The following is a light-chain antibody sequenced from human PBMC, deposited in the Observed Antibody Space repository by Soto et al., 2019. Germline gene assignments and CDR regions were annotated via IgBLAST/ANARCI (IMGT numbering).Light chain of an antibody. CDR3: QVWDGATDQVL. Sequence: SYELTQAPSVSVAPGQTARITCGGNKIGDKSVHWYQQKSGQAPVLVVHDDTDRPSEIPERLSGSNSGNTATLTITRVEAADEADYYCQVWDGATDQVLFGGGTKVTVL. CDR2: DDT. J-gene: IGLJ2*01. V-gene: IGLV3-21*02. CDR1: KIGDKS.